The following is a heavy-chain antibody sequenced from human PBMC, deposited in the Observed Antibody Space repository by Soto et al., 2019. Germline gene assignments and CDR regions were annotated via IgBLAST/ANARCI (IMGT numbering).Heavy chain of an antibody. D-gene: IGHD3-10*01. Sequence: SETLSLTCTVSGGSISSYYWSWIRQPPGKGLEWIGHIYYSGSTNYNPSLKSRVTISVDTSKNQFSLKLSSVTAANTAVDYCARSSRVRGVIRGYYFDYWGQGTLVTVSS. CDR2: IYYSGST. V-gene: IGHV4-59*01. J-gene: IGHJ4*02. CDR3: ARSSRVRGVIRGYYFDY. CDR1: GGSISSYY.